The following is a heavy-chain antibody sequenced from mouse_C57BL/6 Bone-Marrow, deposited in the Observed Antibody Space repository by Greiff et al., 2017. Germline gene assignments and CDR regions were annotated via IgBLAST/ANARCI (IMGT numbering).Heavy chain of an antibody. CDR2: IYPRSGNT. Sequence: VMLVESGAELARPGASVKLSCKASGYTFTSYGISWVKQRTGQGLEWIGEIYPRSGNTYYNEKFKGKATLTADKSSSTAYMELRSLTSEDSAVYFCAIEYDYGSSYWGQGTLVTVSA. V-gene: IGHV1-81*01. D-gene: IGHD2-4*01. CDR1: GYTFTSYG. CDR3: AIEYDYGSSY. J-gene: IGHJ3*01.